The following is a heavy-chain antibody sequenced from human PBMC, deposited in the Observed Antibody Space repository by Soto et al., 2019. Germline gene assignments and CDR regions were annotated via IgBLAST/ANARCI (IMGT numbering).Heavy chain of an antibody. Sequence: GGSLRLSCAASGFTFSSYAMSWVRQAPGKGLEWVSAISGSGGSTYYADSVKGRFTISRDNSKNTLYLQMNSLRAEDTAVYYCANLGRAAGRGWYRSFDYWGQGTLVTVSS. CDR2: ISGSGGST. D-gene: IGHD6-19*01. CDR3: ANLGRAAGRGWYRSFDY. CDR1: GFTFSSYA. V-gene: IGHV3-23*01. J-gene: IGHJ4*02.